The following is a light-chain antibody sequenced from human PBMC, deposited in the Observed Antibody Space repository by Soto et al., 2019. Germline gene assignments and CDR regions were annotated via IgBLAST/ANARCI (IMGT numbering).Light chain of an antibody. V-gene: IGKV3-15*01. CDR1: QSVNLN. Sequence: ELMMTQSPGTLSVSPGEGATLSCTASQSVNLNLAWYQQKPGQPHRLLLYGASTRATRIPVRFRGSGSGTEFTLPISSLQSVDSAVYYCHQYNSWPRGTFGPGTKVEIK. CDR3: HQYNSWPRGT. CDR2: GAS. J-gene: IGKJ3*01.